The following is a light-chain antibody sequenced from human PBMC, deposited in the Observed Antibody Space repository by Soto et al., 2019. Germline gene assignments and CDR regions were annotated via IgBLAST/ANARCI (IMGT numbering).Light chain of an antibody. CDR1: QSISNW. CDR3: QQYSSYSPYT. CDR2: KAS. V-gene: IGKV1-5*03. J-gene: IGKJ2*01. Sequence: DIQMTQSPSTLSASVGDRVTITCRASQSISNWLAWYQHKPGKAPKLLIYKASSLESGVPSRFSGGGSGTEFTLTISSLQPDDFATYYCQQYSSYSPYTFGQGTKLEIK.